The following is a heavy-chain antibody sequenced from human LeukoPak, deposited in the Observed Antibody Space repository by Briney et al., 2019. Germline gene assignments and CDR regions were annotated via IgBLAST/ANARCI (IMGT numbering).Heavy chain of an antibody. V-gene: IGHV5-10-1*01. CDR3: ASGLYYDILTGSLGAFDI. CDR2: IDPSDSYT. CDR1: GSIFTSYW. D-gene: IGHD3-9*01. J-gene: IGHJ3*02. Sequence: GESLKISCKGSGSIFTSYWISWGRQMPGKGLEWMGRIDPSDSYTNYSPSFQGHVTISADKSISTAYLQWSSLKASDTAMYYCASGLYYDILTGSLGAFDIWGQGTMVTVSS.